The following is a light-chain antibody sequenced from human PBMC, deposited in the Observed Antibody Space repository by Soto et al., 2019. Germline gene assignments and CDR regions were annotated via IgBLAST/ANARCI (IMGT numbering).Light chain of an antibody. V-gene: IGKV1-5*01. J-gene: IGKJ1*01. Sequence: DIQMTQYPSTLSASVGERVTISCRASQSVNNWLAWYQRKPGKAPKLLIHDASTLESGIPSRFSGSGSGTEFTLTISSLQPDDFATYYRQQYNSYCTFGQGTKVEIK. CDR1: QSVNNW. CDR3: QQYNSYCT. CDR2: DAS.